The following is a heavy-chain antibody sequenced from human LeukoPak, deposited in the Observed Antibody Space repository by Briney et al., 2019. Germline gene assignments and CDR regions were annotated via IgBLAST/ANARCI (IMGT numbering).Heavy chain of an antibody. J-gene: IGHJ4*02. CDR3: ARDGGSGWFDY. CDR2: IDDSGNT. CDR1: GASISSYY. D-gene: IGHD6-19*01. V-gene: IGHV4-4*07. Sequence: PSETLSLTCTVSGASISSYYWSWIRQPAGKGLEWIGRIDDSGNTNYNPSLKSRISVSVDTSKNQVSLKLSYVTAADTAVYYCARDGGSGWFDYWGQGTLVTVSS.